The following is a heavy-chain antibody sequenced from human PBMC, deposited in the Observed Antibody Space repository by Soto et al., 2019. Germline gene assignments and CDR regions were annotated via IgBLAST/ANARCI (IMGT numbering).Heavy chain of an antibody. CDR3: ARDGEISSFDY. D-gene: IGHD3-10*01. Sequence: QVQLQESGPGLVKPSGTLSLTCAVSGDSISSSYWWRWVRQPPGEGLEWIGEVYHRGRTNYNPSLRSRVTISLDKSKDQFSLKLSSVTAADTAVYYCARDGEISSFDYWGQGTLVTVSS. J-gene: IGHJ4*02. V-gene: IGHV4-4*02. CDR1: GDSISSSYW. CDR2: VYHRGRT.